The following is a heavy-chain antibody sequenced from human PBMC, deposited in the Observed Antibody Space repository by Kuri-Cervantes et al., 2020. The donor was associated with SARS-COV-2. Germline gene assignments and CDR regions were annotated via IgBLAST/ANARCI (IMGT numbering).Heavy chain of an antibody. CDR2: ISGSGGST. J-gene: IGHJ4*02. CDR3: ARDITTGQWLETPY. D-gene: IGHD6-19*01. V-gene: IGHV3-23*01. CDR1: GFTFSSYA. Sequence: GGSLRLSCAASGFTFSSYAMSWVRQAPGKGLEWVSAISGSGGSTYYADSVKGRFTISRDNAKNSLYLQMNSLRAEDTAVYYCARDITTGQWLETPYWGQGTLVTVSS.